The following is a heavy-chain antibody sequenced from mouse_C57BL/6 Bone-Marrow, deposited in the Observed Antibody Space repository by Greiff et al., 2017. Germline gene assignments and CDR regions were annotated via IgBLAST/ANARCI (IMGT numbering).Heavy chain of an antibody. CDR1: GFTFSSYA. Sequence: EVQLVESGGGLVKPGGSLKLSCAASGFTFSSYAMSWVRQTPEKRLEWVATISDGGSYTYYPDNVKGRFTISRDNAKNNLYLQMSHLKSEDTAMYSFARDYDGYYYAIDYWGQGTSVTVSS. V-gene: IGHV5-4*01. J-gene: IGHJ4*01. D-gene: IGHD2-3*01. CDR2: ISDGGSYT. CDR3: ARDYDGYYYAIDY.